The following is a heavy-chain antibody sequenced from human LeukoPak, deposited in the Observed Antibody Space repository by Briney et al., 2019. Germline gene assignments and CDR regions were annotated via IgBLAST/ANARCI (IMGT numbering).Heavy chain of an antibody. CDR1: GGSISSGGYS. Sequence: PSETLSLTCAVSGGSISSGGYSWSWIRQPPGKGLEWIGYIYHSGSTYYNPSLKSRVTISVDRSKNQFSLKLSSVTAADTAVYYCAIPGGYCTNGVCYADDYFDYWGQGTLVTVSS. D-gene: IGHD2-8*01. CDR3: AIPGGYCTNGVCYADDYFDY. V-gene: IGHV4-30-2*01. J-gene: IGHJ4*02. CDR2: IYHSGST.